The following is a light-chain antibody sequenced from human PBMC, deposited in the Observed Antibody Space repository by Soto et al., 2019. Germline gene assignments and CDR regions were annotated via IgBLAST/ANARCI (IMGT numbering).Light chain of an antibody. CDR2: EVR. Sequence: QSVLTQPPSASGSPGQSVTISCTGTSSDVGGYNYVSWYQQHPGKAPKLIIYEVRERPSGVPDRFSGSKSGNTASLTVSGIQAEDEADYYCRSYAGRDMVVFGTGTKVTVL. V-gene: IGLV2-8*01. CDR1: SSDVGGYNY. J-gene: IGLJ1*01. CDR3: RSYAGRDMVV.